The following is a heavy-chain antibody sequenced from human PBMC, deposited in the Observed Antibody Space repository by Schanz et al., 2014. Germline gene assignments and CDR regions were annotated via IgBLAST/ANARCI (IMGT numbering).Heavy chain of an antibody. Sequence: EVQLVESGGGLVQPGRSLRLSCMASGFTFGDYAMSWVRQAPGKGLEWVGFIRSKAYGGTTEYAASVKGRFTVSRDDSXXXXYLQMNSLKNEDXXXXXXTRGGTMVRGVKCXXXXWGQGTTVTVSS. CDR2: IRSKAYGGTT. D-gene: IGHD3-10*01. CDR3: TRGGTMVRGVKCXXXX. CDR1: GFTFGDYA. J-gene: IGHJ6*02. V-gene: IGHV3-49*04.